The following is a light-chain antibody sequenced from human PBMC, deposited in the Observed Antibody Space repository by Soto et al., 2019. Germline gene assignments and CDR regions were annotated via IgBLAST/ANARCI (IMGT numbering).Light chain of an antibody. CDR1: QSVSRY. V-gene: IGKV3-11*01. CDR2: DAS. J-gene: IGKJ5*01. CDR3: QQRSNWPIT. Sequence: EIVLTHSPATLSLSPCERAALSSRASQSVSRYLAWYQQKPGQAPRLLIYDASNRATGIPARFSGSGSGTDFTLTISSLEPEDFAVYYCQQRSNWPITFGQGTRLEIK.